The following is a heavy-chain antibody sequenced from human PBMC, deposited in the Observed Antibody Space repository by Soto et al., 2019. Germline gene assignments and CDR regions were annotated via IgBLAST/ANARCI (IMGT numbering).Heavy chain of an antibody. CDR1: GFTFSSYW. Sequence: PGGSLRLSCAASGFTFSSYWMSWVRQAPGKGLEWVANIKQDGSEKYYVDSVKGRFTISRDNAKNSLYLQMNSLRAEDTAVYYCARVYGFRGGSRYFDYWGQGTLVTVSS. CDR2: IKQDGSEK. J-gene: IGHJ4*02. D-gene: IGHD3-10*01. CDR3: ARVYGFRGGSRYFDY. V-gene: IGHV3-7*03.